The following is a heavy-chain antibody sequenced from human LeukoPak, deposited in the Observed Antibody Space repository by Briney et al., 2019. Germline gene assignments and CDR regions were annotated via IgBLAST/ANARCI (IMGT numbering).Heavy chain of an antibody. CDR2: IYYSGST. CDR3: VEFLAAFDI. D-gene: IGHD3-3*02. J-gene: IGHJ3*02. Sequence: PSETLSLTCTVSGGSISSYYWSWIRQPPGKGLEWIGYIYYSGSTNYNPSLKSRVTISVDTSKNQFSLKLSSVTAADTAVYYCVEFLAAFDIWGQGTMVTVSS. CDR1: GGSISSYY. V-gene: IGHV4-59*08.